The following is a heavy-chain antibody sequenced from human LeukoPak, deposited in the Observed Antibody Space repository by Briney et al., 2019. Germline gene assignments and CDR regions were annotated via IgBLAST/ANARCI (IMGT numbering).Heavy chain of an antibody. CDR3: ASILEDERPGFDY. Sequence: GGSLRLSCAASGFTFSSYSVNWVRQAPGKGLEWVSSISSSSSYIYYADSVKGRFTISRDNAKNSLYLQMNSLRAEDTGVYYCASILEDERPGFDYWGQGTLVTVSS. CDR2: ISSSSSYI. CDR1: GFTFSSYS. V-gene: IGHV3-21*01. D-gene: IGHD2-15*01. J-gene: IGHJ4*02.